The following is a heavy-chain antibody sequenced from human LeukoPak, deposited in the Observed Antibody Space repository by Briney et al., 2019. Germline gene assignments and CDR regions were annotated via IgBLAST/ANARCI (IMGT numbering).Heavy chain of an antibody. CDR2: ISAYNGNT. CDR1: GYTFTCYD. Sequence: GASVKVSCKASGYTFTCYDITWVRQAPGQGLEWMGWISAYNGNTNYAQKVQGRVTMTTDTSTSTAYMDLRSLRSDDTAVYYCARISHYYGSEIEYWGQGTLVTVSS. J-gene: IGHJ4*02. D-gene: IGHD3-10*01. V-gene: IGHV1-18*01. CDR3: ARISHYYGSEIEY.